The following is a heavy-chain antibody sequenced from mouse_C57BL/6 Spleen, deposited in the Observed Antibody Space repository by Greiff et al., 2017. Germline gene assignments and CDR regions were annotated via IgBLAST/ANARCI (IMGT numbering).Heavy chain of an antibody. J-gene: IGHJ4*01. Sequence: QVQLKESGPGLVQPSQCLSITCTVSGFSLTSYGVHWVRQSPGKGLEWLGVIWSGGSTDYNAAFISRLSLSKDNSKSQVFLHMHSLQADDTAIYYCARSPVVAPGDYWGKGTSVTVSS. CDR1: GFSLTSYG. CDR3: ARSPVVAPGDY. V-gene: IGHV2-2*01. CDR2: IWSGGST. D-gene: IGHD1-1*01.